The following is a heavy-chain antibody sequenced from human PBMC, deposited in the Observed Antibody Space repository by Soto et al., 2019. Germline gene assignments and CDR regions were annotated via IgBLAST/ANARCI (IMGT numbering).Heavy chain of an antibody. V-gene: IGHV3-23*01. D-gene: IGHD3-3*01. CDR3: AKDRERGGYDSDFDS. Sequence: EVQLLESGGDLVQPGGSLRLSCVASGITFGSRAMSWVRQAPGEGLGWVSTITDNGGDSKYADSVRGRFTISRDNSKNTLYLQMSSLRAEDTALYYCAKDRERGGYDSDFDSWGQGTLVTVSS. J-gene: IGHJ4*02. CDR1: GITFGSRA. CDR2: ITDNGGDS.